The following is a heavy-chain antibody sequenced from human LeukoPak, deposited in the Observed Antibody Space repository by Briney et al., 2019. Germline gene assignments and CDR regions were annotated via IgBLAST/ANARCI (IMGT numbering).Heavy chain of an antibody. V-gene: IGHV4-61*01. CDR3: ARDQTNYYDSSGYDY. CDR2: IYYSGST. D-gene: IGHD3-22*01. CDR1: GGSVSSGSYY. J-gene: IGHJ4*02. Sequence: SETLSLTCTVSGGSVSSGSYYWSWIRQPPGKGLEWIGYIYYSGSTNYNPSLKSRVTISADTSKNQFSLKLSSVTAADTAVYYCARDQTNYYDSSGYDYWGQGTLVTVSS.